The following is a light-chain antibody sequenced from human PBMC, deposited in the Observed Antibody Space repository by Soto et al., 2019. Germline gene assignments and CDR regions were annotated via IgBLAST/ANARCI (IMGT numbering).Light chain of an antibody. CDR1: SSDVGSYNL. CDR3: CSYSGSSTSYV. J-gene: IGLJ1*01. V-gene: IGLV2-23*01. Sequence: QSALTQPASVSGSPGQSITISCTGTSSDVGSYNLVSWYQQHPGKAPKLMIYEGSKRPSGVSNRFSGSKSGNTSSLTIAGFQAEDEADYYCCSYSGSSTSYVFGAGTKLTV. CDR2: EGS.